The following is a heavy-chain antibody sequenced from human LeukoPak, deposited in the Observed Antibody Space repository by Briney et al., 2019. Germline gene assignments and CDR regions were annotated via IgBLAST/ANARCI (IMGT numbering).Heavy chain of an antibody. V-gene: IGHV4-34*01. D-gene: IGHD3-22*01. CDR3: ASRGSSGYYYARRYYFDY. J-gene: IGHJ4*02. CDR2: INHSGST. CDR1: GGSFSGYY. Sequence: SSETLSLTCAVYGGSFSGYYWSWIRQPPGKGLEWIGEINHSGSTNYNPSLKSRVTISVDTSKNQFSLKLSSVTAADTAVYYCASRGSSGYYYARRYYFDYWGQGTLVTVSS.